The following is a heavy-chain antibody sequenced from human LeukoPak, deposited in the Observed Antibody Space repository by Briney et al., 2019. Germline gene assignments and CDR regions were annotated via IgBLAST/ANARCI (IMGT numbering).Heavy chain of an antibody. CDR3: AKHSAAAGTTPTLYNGFDP. J-gene: IGHJ5*02. CDR1: GFTFSSYA. V-gene: IGHV3-23*01. D-gene: IGHD6-13*01. CDR2: ISGSGGSS. Sequence: GGSLRLSCAASGFTFSSYAMSWVRQAPGKGLDWVSAISGSGGSSYYADSVKGRFTISTDNHKNPLYVQLNSLRAADTAVYYCAKHSAAAGTTPTLYNGFDPWGQGTLVTVSS.